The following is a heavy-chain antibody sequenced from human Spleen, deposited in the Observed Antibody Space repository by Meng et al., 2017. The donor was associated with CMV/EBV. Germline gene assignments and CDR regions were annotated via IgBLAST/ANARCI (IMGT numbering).Heavy chain of an antibody. V-gene: IGHV3-30*02. CDR1: GFTFSSYG. CDR2: IRYDGSNK. J-gene: IGHJ6*02. D-gene: IGHD2-15*01. Sequence: GESLKISCAASGFTFSSYGMHWVRQAPGKGLEWVAFIRYDGSNKYYADSVKGRFTISRDNSKNTLYLQMNSLRAEDTAVYYCAKTRRGYCSGGSCFADVWGQGTTVTVSS. CDR3: AKTRRGYCSGGSCFADV.